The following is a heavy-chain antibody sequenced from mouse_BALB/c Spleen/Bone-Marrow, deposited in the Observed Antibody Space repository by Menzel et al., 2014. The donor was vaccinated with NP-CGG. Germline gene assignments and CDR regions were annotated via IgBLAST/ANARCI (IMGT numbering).Heavy chain of an antibody. J-gene: IGHJ2*01. CDR3: ARDKGRVFFDY. CDR1: GFTFTDYY. V-gene: IGHV7-3*02. Sequence: EVKLVESGGGLVQPGGSLILSCATSGFTFTDYYMNWVRQPPGKALEWLGFIRNKANGYTTEYSASVKSRFTISRDNSQNILYLQMNTLRVDDSATYYYARDKGRVFFDYWGQGTTLTVSS. CDR2: IRNKANGYTT.